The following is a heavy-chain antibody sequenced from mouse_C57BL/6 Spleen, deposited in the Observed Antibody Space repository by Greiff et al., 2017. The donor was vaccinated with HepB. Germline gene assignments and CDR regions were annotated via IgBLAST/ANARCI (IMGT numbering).Heavy chain of an antibody. J-gene: IGHJ4*01. D-gene: IGHD2-5*01. V-gene: IGHV14-2*01. CDR3: ARPYSNPYYYAMDY. Sequence: EVKLQESGAELVKPGASVKLSCTASGFNIKDYYMHWVKQRTEQGLEWIGRIDPEDGETKYAPNFQGKATITADTSSNTAYLQLSSLTSEDTAVYYCARPYSNPYYYAMDYWGQGTSVTVSS. CDR2: IDPEDGET. CDR1: GFNIKDYY.